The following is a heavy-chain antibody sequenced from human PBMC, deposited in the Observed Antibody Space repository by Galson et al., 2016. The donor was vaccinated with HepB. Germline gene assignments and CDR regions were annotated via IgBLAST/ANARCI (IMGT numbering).Heavy chain of an antibody. J-gene: IGHJ4*02. V-gene: IGHV2-5*02. CDR1: GFSLSTSRMG. D-gene: IGHD6-13*01. Sequence: PALVKPIQTLTLTCTFSGFSLSTSRMGVGWIRQPPGKALEWLALIYWDDDKRYSPSLKTRLTITRDTSRDQVVLEMTNMDPVDTATYYCARGSVPLYSTSWGFDYWGQGTLVTVSS. CDR3: ARGSVPLYSTSWGFDY. CDR2: IYWDDDK.